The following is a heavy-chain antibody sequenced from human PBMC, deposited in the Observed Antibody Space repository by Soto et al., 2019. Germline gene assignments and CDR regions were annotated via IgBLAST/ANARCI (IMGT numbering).Heavy chain of an antibody. J-gene: IGHJ6*03. V-gene: IGHV3-21*04. Sequence: GGSLRLSCAASGFTFSTYSMNWVRQAPGKGLEWVSSISSSSSYISYADSVKGRFTISRDNAKNSLYLQMDSLRAEDTAVYYCARGITIFGVVIRSYYMDVWGKGTTVTVSS. CDR3: ARGITIFGVVIRSYYMDV. CDR2: ISSSSSYI. D-gene: IGHD3-3*01. CDR1: GFTFSTYS.